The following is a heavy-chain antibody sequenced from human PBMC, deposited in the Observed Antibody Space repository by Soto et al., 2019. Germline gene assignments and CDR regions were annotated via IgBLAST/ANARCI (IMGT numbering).Heavy chain of an antibody. D-gene: IGHD1-1*01. Sequence: QVQLQESGPGLVKPSETLSLTCTVSGGSISSYYWSWIRQPPGKGLEWIGYIYYSGSTNYNPSLNSRVTISVDTSKNQFSLNLSSVTAADTAVYYCARDYGNRGGYFDYWGQGTLVTVSS. CDR3: ARDYGNRGGYFDY. CDR1: GGSISSYY. J-gene: IGHJ4*02. CDR2: IYYSGST. V-gene: IGHV4-59*01.